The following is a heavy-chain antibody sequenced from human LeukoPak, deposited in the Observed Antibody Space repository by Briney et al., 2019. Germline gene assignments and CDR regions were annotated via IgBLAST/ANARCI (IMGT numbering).Heavy chain of an antibody. CDR2: ISSSSAHI. D-gene: IGHD1-26*01. CDR3: ARDIGGSYTAIDY. Sequence: GRSLRLSCSASGFTFSSYSMNWVRQAPGKGLDRVSFISSSSAHINYADSVKGRFTISRDNPRNSLYLQMNSLRAEDTAVYYCARDIGGSYTAIDYWGQGTLVTVSS. CDR1: GFTFSSYS. J-gene: IGHJ4*02. V-gene: IGHV3-21*01.